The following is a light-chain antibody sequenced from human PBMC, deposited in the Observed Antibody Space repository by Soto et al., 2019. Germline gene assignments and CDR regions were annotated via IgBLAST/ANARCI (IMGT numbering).Light chain of an antibody. Sequence: DIQMTQSPSTLSASVGDRVTITCRASQSINNWLAWYQQKPGKAPKYLIYKASNLQSGVPSRFSGSGSGTEFTLTISSLQPDDFATYYCQQYDSYPLAFGGGTRVDIK. CDR2: KAS. J-gene: IGKJ4*01. V-gene: IGKV1-5*03. CDR3: QQYDSYPLA. CDR1: QSINNW.